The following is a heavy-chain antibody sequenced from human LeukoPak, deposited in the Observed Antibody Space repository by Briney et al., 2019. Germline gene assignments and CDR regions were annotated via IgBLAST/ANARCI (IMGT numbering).Heavy chain of an antibody. V-gene: IGHV3-30*04. Sequence: GGSLRLSCAASGFTFSSYAMHWVRQAPGKGLEWVAVISYDGSNKYYADSVKGRFTISRDSSKNTLYLQMNSLRAEDTAVYYCARDKAMVRGVIIDGLDYWGQGTLVTVSS. CDR2: ISYDGSNK. CDR3: ARDKAMVRGVIIDGLDY. CDR1: GFTFSSYA. J-gene: IGHJ4*02. D-gene: IGHD3-10*01.